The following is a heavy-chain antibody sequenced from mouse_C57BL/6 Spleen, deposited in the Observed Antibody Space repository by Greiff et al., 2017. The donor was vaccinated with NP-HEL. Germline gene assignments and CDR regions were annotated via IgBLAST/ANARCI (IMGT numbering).Heavy chain of an antibody. CDR3: TRSAITTVVENFDY. CDR2: IDPETGGT. D-gene: IGHD1-1*01. CDR1: GYTFTDYE. Sequence: QVQLQQSGAELVRPGASVTLSCKASGYTFTDYEMHWVKQTPVHGLEWIGAIDPETGGTAYNQKFKGKAILTADKSSSTAYMELRSLTSEDSAVYYCTRSAITTVVENFDYWGQGTTLTVSS. J-gene: IGHJ2*01. V-gene: IGHV1-15*01.